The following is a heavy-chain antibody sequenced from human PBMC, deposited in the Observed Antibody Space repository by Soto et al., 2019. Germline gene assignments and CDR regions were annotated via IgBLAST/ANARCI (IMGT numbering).Heavy chain of an antibody. V-gene: IGHV3-48*01. CDR1: GFTFSSYS. CDR3: AKDRPLRQQERPP. CDR2: ISSSSSSI. J-gene: IGHJ5*02. Sequence: GGSLRLSCAASGFTFSSYSMNWVRQAPGKGLEWVSYISSSSSSIYYADSVKGRFTISRDNAKNSLYLQMNSLRAEDTAVYYCAKDRPLRQQERPPWGQGTLVTVSS. D-gene: IGHD6-13*01.